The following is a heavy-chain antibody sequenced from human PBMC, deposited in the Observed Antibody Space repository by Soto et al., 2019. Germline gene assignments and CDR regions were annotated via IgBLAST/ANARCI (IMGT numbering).Heavy chain of an antibody. Sequence: SETLSLTCAVSGGSISSGGYSWSWIRQPPGKGLEWIGYIYHSGSTYYNPSLKSRVTISVDRSKNQFSLKLSSVTAADTAVYYCARGGATEKYFQNWGQGTLVTVSP. CDR2: IYHSGST. CDR3: ARGGATEKYFQN. D-gene: IGHD3-16*01. V-gene: IGHV4-30-2*01. J-gene: IGHJ1*01. CDR1: GGSISSGGYS.